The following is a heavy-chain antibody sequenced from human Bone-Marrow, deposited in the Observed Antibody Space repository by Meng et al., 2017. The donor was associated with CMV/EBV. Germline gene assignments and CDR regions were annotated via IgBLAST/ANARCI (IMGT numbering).Heavy chain of an antibody. CDR1: GDSISTYY. CDR2: MYTSGST. Sequence: SETLSLTCTVSGDSISTYYWSWIRQPAGKGLQWIVRMYTSGSTNCNASLKSRVAMSVDTSKNQFSLKLSSVTAADTAVYYCARVGYYYYYGMDVWGQGTTVTVSS. J-gene: IGHJ6*02. CDR3: ARVGYYYYYGMDV. V-gene: IGHV4-4*07. D-gene: IGHD6-13*01.